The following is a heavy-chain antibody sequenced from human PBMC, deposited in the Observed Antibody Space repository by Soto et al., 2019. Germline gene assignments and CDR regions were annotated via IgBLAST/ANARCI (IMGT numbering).Heavy chain of an antibody. J-gene: IGHJ6*02. D-gene: IGHD3-3*01. V-gene: IGHV4-30-4*01. CDR3: AREGRGRFLEWFGRYGMDV. CDR2: IYYSGNT. CDR1: GASISSGDHY. Sequence: QVQLQESGPGLVKPSQTLSLTCTVSGASISSGDHYWSWIRQPPGKGLEWIGYIYYSGNTYYNPSLKSRVIISVDTSENQFSLKLNSVTAADTAVYYCAREGRGRFLEWFGRYGMDVRGQGTAVTVSS.